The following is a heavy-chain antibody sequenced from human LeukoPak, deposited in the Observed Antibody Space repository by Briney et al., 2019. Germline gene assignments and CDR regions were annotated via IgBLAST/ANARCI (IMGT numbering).Heavy chain of an antibody. V-gene: IGHV1-18*01. CDR3: AGVPLIAVAGNFDY. CDR2: ISAYNGNT. CDR1: GYTFTSYG. Sequence: GASVKVSCKASGYTFTSYGISWERQAPGQGLEWMGWISAYNGNTNYAQKLQGRVTMTTDTSTSTAYMELRSLRSDDTAVYYCAGVPLIAVAGNFDYWGQGTLVTVSS. J-gene: IGHJ4*02. D-gene: IGHD6-19*01.